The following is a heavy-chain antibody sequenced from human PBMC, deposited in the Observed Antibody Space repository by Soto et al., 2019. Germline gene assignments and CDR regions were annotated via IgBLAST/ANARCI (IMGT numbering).Heavy chain of an antibody. CDR2: IIPILGIA. CDR1: GGTFSSYT. D-gene: IGHD2-2*01. J-gene: IGHJ4*02. Sequence: ASAKVSCKASGGTFSSYTISWVRQAPGQGLEWMGRIIPILGIANYAQKFQGRVTITADKPTGTAYMELSSLRSEDTAVYYCARARRYCSSTSCPIDYWGQGTLVTVSS. CDR3: ARARRYCSSTSCPIDY. V-gene: IGHV1-69*02.